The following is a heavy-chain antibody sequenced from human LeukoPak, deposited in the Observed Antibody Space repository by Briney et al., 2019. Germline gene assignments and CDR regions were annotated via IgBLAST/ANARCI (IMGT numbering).Heavy chain of an antibody. CDR3: ARGTGYSSSWFRL. D-gene: IGHD6-13*01. J-gene: IGHJ4*02. CDR2: LYYTGTT. Sequence: PSETLSLTCSVSDDSLKNHNHYWAWIRQPPGKGLEWIGTLYYTGTTYYTPSLAGRLTISADPSKNHFSLRLTSVTAADTAVYLCARGTGYSSSWFRLWGQGTLVTVS. V-gene: IGHV4-39*02. CDR1: DDSLKNHNHY.